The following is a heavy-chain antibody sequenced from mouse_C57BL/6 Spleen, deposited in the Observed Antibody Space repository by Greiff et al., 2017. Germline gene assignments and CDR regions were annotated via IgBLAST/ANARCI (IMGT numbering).Heavy chain of an antibody. CDR3: ARDELGAMDY. Sequence: EVQVVESGGGLVQSGRSLRLSCATSGFTFSDFYMEWVRQAPGKGLEWIAASRNKANDYTTEYSASVKGRFIVSRDTSQSILYLQMNALRAEDTAIYYCARDELGAMDYWGQGTSVTVSS. J-gene: IGHJ4*01. CDR1: GFTFSDFY. CDR2: SRNKANDYTT. D-gene: IGHD4-1*01. V-gene: IGHV7-1*01.